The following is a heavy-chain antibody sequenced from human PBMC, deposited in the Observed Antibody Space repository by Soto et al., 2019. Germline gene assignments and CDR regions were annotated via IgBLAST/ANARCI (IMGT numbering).Heavy chain of an antibody. Sequence: SETLSLTCAVSGGSISSSNWWSWVRQPPGKGLEWIGEIYHSGSTNYNPSLKSRVTISVDKSKNQFSLKLSSVTAADTAVYYCARGYCSSTSCSHGYYYYYYGMDVWGQGTTVTVSS. J-gene: IGHJ6*02. D-gene: IGHD2-2*01. CDR1: GGSISSSNW. CDR3: ARGYCSSTSCSHGYYYYYYGMDV. CDR2: IYHSGST. V-gene: IGHV4-4*02.